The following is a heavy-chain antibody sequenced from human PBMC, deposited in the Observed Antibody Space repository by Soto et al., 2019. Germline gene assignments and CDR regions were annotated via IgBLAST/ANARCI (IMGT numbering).Heavy chain of an antibody. D-gene: IGHD5-12*01. CDR3: ARRLVAPLVAPLDY. V-gene: IGHV3-48*03. J-gene: IGHJ4*02. CDR2: ISSSGSMK. Sequence: GGSLRLSCAASGFIFSSYDMNWVRQAPGKGLEWISYISSSGSMKYYADSVKGRFTISRDNAKNSLYLQMNSLRAEDSAVYFCARRLVAPLVAPLDYWGQGSLVTVSS. CDR1: GFIFSSYD.